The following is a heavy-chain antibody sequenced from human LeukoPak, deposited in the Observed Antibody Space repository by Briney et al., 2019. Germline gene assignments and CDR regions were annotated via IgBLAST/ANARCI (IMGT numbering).Heavy chain of an antibody. CDR2: MYHSGST. Sequence: SETLFLTCTVSNYSISTDYYWGWIRQPPGKGLEWIGTMYHSGSTYYNPSLKSRVTISVDTSKNQFSLKLNSVTAADTAVFYCVREPITSGGNDAFDIWGQGTMVTVSS. CDR1: NYSISTDYY. J-gene: IGHJ3*02. D-gene: IGHD3-16*01. V-gene: IGHV4-38-2*02. CDR3: VREPITSGGNDAFDI.